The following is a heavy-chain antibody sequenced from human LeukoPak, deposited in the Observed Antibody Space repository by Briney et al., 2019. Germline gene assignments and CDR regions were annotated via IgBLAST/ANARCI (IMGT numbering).Heavy chain of an antibody. CDR2: IYTSGST. D-gene: IGHD3-22*01. CDR1: GGSISSYY. J-gene: IGHJ4*02. CDR3: ARHLSYYDSSGYPQYYFDS. Sequence: SETLSLTCTVSGGSISSYYWSWIRQPAGKGLEWIGRIYTSGSTNYNPSLKSRVTISVDTSKKQFSLKLSSVTAADTAVYYCARHLSYYDSSGYPQYYFDSWGQGTLVTVSS. V-gene: IGHV4-4*07.